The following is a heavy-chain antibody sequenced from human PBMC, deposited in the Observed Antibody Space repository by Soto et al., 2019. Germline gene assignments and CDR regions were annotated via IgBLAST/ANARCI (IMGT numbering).Heavy chain of an antibody. CDR2: MLCSGTT. D-gene: IGHD5-12*01. V-gene: IGHV4-30-4*01. CDR3: ARGSGYSDGIDY. CDR1: GGSVSGGDHY. J-gene: IGHJ4*02. Sequence: PSETLSLTCTVSGGSVSGGDHYWSWIRQPPGKGLESIAYMLCSGTTYYNPSLRSRVTISVDTSKSLFSLRLSSATAADTAVYYCARGSGYSDGIDYWGQGRLGTVSS.